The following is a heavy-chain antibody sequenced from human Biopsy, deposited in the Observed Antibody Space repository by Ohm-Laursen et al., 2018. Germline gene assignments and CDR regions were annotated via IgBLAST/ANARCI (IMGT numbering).Heavy chain of an antibody. CDR2: INDSGRT. D-gene: IGHD3-10*01. CDR3: ARGTNYYGSGRNRHWFDP. Sequence: GTLSLTCGVYGGSLSGYYCSWIRQPPGKGLEWIGEINDSGRTNYNPSLRSRVTFSVDTSKNQFSLKLSSVTAADTAVYYCARGTNYYGSGRNRHWFDPWGQGTQVTVSS. CDR1: GGSLSGYY. J-gene: IGHJ5*02. V-gene: IGHV4-34*01.